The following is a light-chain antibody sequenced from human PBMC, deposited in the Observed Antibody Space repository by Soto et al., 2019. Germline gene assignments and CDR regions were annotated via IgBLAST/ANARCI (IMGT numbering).Light chain of an antibody. Sequence: EIVMTQSPATLSVSPGERATLSCRASQSVSSNLAWYQQKPGQAPRLLIYGASTRATGIPARFSGSGSGTEFTLPISSLQSEDFVVYYCQHYNNWPRTFGQGTKVEIK. CDR3: QHYNNWPRT. J-gene: IGKJ1*01. V-gene: IGKV3-15*01. CDR2: GAS. CDR1: QSVSSN.